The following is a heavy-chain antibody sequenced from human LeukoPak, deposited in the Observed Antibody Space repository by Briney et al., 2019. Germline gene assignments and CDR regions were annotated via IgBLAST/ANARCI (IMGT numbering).Heavy chain of an antibody. V-gene: IGHV4-59*12. CDR2: IYYSGST. CDR3: AREGRSLRAFDI. CDR1: GGSISSYY. D-gene: IGHD4-23*01. Sequence: SETLSLTCTVSGGSISSYYWSWIRQPPGKGLEWIGYIYYSGSTNYNPSLKSRVTISVDTSKNQFSLKLSSVTAADTAVFYCAREGRSLRAFDIWGQGTMVTVSS. J-gene: IGHJ3*02.